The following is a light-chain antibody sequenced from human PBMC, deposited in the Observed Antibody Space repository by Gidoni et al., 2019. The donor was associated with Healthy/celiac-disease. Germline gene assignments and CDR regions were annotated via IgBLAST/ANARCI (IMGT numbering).Light chain of an antibody. CDR3: TSRASSGNHYV. CDR2: GKN. CDR1: SLRSYY. V-gene: IGLV3-19*01. J-gene: IGLJ1*01. Sequence: SSELTQDPAVSVALGQTVRITCQGDSLRSYYASWYQQKPGQAPVLVIYGKNNRPSGIPDRFSGSSSGNTASLTLTGAQAEDEADYYCTSRASSGNHYVFGTGTKVTVL.